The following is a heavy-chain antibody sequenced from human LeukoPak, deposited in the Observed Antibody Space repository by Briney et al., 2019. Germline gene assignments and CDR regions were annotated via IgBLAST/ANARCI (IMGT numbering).Heavy chain of an antibody. CDR1: GGSISSGSYY. CDR3: ARGRRMHV. J-gene: IGHJ6*04. Sequence: SETLSLTCTVSGGSISSGSYYWSWIRQPAGKGLEWIGRIYTSGSTNYNPSLKSRVTISVDTSKNQFSLKLNSVTAADTAVYYRARGRRMHVWGKGTTVTVSS. V-gene: IGHV4-61*02. CDR2: IYTSGST.